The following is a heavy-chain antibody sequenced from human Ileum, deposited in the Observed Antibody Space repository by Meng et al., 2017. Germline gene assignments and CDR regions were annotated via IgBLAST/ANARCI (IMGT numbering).Heavy chain of an antibody. Sequence: ITLKESGPTPVKPPQTLTLTCTFSGFSLSTSGVGVGWIRQPPGKALEWLAVIYWSDEKRYSPTLKSRLTITKDTSKNQVVLTVTNMDTVDTATYYCAHRRGMSTTGGLFDPWGQGTLVTVAS. CDR2: IYWSDEK. V-gene: IGHV2-5*01. J-gene: IGHJ5*02. CDR1: GFSLSTSGVG. D-gene: IGHD1-1*01. CDR3: AHRRGMSTTGGLFDP.